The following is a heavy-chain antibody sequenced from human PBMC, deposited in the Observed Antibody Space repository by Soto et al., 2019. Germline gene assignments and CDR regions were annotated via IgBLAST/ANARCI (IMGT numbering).Heavy chain of an antibody. D-gene: IGHD3-9*01. CDR1: GFTFSTYA. V-gene: IGHV3-23*01. Sequence: EVQLLESGGGLVQPGASLRLSCAASGFTFSTYAMTWVRQAPGKGLEWVSTVSGSGDYTYYADSVEGRFTVSRDTSKNTPFLRMNSLRAEDTALYYCSKDRYFDILPASYNAYYHYGMDVWGQGHTVTVSS. CDR3: SKDRYFDILPASYNAYYHYGMDV. CDR2: VSGSGDYT. J-gene: IGHJ6*02.